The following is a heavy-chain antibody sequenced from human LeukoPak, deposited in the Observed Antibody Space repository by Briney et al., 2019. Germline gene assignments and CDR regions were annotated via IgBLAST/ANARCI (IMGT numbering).Heavy chain of an antibody. D-gene: IGHD3-9*01. CDR3: ARGVLRYFDWLETYNWFDP. Sequence: SETLSLTCTVSGGSISSYYWSWIRQPPGKGLEWIGYIYYSGSTNYNPSLKSRVTISVDTSKNQFSLKLSSVTAAGTAVYYCARGVLRYFDWLETYNWFDPWGQGTLVTVSS. CDR1: GGSISSYY. V-gene: IGHV4-59*01. CDR2: IYYSGST. J-gene: IGHJ5*02.